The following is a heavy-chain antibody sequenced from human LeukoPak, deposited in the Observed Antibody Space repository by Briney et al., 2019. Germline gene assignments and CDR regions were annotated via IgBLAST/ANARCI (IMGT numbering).Heavy chain of an antibody. Sequence: SETLSLTCTVSGGSVSRTNYYWAWIRQPPGKGLEWIGTVNHGGGTHHNTSLKSRVTISIDTSTNHFSLKLTSVTAEDTAVYYCAKVEYWVRSWGRGTLVTVSS. D-gene: IGHD2/OR15-2a*01. CDR1: GGSVSRTNYY. J-gene: IGHJ5*02. V-gene: IGHV4-39*02. CDR2: VNHGGGT. CDR3: AKVEYWVRS.